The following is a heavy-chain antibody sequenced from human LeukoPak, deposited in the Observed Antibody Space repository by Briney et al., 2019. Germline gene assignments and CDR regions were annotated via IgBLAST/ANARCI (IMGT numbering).Heavy chain of an antibody. CDR3: TRITIYGNSDY. Sequence: SETLSLTCAVYGGSFSGYYWSWIRQTPGKGLEWLGYMYYTGRTKYNPSLKRRVTLSLDMSKTQFSLKLDSVTAADTAMYYCTRITIYGNSDYWGQGTLVTVSS. V-gene: IGHV4-59*01. CDR1: GGSFSGYY. D-gene: IGHD5-24*01. J-gene: IGHJ4*02. CDR2: MYYTGRT.